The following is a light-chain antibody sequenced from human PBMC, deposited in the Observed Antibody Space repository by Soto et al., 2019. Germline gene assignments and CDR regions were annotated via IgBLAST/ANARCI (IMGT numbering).Light chain of an antibody. CDR3: QQYGSSPRT. J-gene: IGKJ1*01. Sequence: EIVLTQSPATLSSSPGERATLSCRASQTVSNKLAWYQHKPGQAPRLLIYDTSNRATGIPARFSGSGSGTDFTLTISRLESEDFAVYYCQQYGSSPRTFGQGTKVDI. CDR2: DTS. V-gene: IGKV3-11*01. CDR1: QTVSNK.